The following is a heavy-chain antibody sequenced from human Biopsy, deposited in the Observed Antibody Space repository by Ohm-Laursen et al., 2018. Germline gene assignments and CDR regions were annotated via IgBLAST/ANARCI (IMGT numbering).Heavy chain of an antibody. CDR3: ARRPYGGTRYWYFDL. V-gene: IGHV4-31*03. CDR1: GVSINTGGYY. Sequence: TLSLTCTVSGVSINTGGYYWTSIRQHPGTGLEWIGHIHYSGNTLSNPSLKSRLTISVDTSRNQLFLKLNSVTAADTAVYYCARRPYGGTRYWYFDLWARDTLVTVSS. J-gene: IGHJ2*01. D-gene: IGHD4-23*01. CDR2: IHYSGNT.